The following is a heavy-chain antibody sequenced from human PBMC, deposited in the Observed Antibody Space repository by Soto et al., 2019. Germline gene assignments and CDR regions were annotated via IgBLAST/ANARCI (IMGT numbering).Heavy chain of an antibody. D-gene: IGHD1-26*01. J-gene: IGHJ3*01. Sequence: ETLSLTCTVSGGSISSGGYYWSWVRQAPGKGLEWVSAIAESGDGTAYIDSVKGRFTISRDNFKNTLYLQMSSLRAEDTAVYYCANRLGNYFLSGLPFDLWGQGTMVTVSS. CDR2: IAESGDGT. CDR3: ANRLGNYFLSGLPFDL. V-gene: IGHV3-23*01. CDR1: GGSISSGGYY.